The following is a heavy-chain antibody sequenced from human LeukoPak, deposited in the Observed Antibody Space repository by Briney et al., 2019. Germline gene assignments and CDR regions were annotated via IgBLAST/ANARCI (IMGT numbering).Heavy chain of an antibody. V-gene: IGHV4-4*07. CDR3: ARDGRGLGFYYYYMDV. CDR2: IYTSGST. CDR1: GGSISSYY. J-gene: IGHJ6*03. Sequence: SETLSLTCTVSGGSISSYYWSWIRQPAGKGLEWIGRIYTSGSTNYNPSLKSRVTISVDTSKNQFSLKLSSVTAADTAVYYCARDGRGLGFYYYYMDVWGKGTTVTVSS.